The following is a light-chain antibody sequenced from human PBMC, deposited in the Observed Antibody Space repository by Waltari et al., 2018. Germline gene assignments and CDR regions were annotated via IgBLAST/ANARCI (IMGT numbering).Light chain of an antibody. Sequence: QSALTQPASASGSPGQSITISCPGTSSDVGGYKYVSWYQQHPGKAPKLMIYDVSNRPSGVSNRFSGSKSGNTASLTISGLQAEDEADYYCSSYTTSNTLVFGTGTNVIVL. CDR1: SSDVGGYKY. CDR3: SSYTTSNTLV. V-gene: IGLV2-14*03. CDR2: DVS. J-gene: IGLJ1*01.